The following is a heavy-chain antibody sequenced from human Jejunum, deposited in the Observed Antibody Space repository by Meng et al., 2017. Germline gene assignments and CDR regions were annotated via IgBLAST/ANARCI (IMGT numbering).Heavy chain of an antibody. J-gene: IGHJ4*02. V-gene: IGHV3-7*01. Sequence: GESLKISCVASGFNFNNSWMSWVRQTPGKGLEWVANINNDGTQEYYVDSVKGRFTISRDDAENSLYLQMNSLRAEDTAVYTFARDPGWGSLDYWGQGTLVTVSS. CDR1: GFNFNNSW. D-gene: IGHD7-27*01. CDR3: ARDPGWGSLDY. CDR2: INNDGTQE.